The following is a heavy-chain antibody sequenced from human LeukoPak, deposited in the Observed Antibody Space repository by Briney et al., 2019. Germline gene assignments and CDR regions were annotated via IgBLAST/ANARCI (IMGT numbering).Heavy chain of an antibody. CDR1: GGSFSGYY. Sequence: PSETLSLTCAVYGGSFSGYYWSWIRQPPGKGLEWIGEINHSGSTNYNPSLKSRVTISVDTSKNQFSPKLSSVTAADTAVYYCARLVVAATNYDYWGQGTLVTVSP. D-gene: IGHD2-15*01. V-gene: IGHV4-34*01. J-gene: IGHJ4*02. CDR2: INHSGST. CDR3: ARLVVAATNYDY.